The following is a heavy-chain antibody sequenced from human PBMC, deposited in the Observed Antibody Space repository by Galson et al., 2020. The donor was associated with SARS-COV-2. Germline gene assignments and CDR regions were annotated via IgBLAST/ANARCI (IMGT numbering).Heavy chain of an antibody. J-gene: IGHJ1*01. Sequence: GESLKISCAASGFKFSDYFMSWVRQAPGKGLAWVSYISSSGSYINYVDSVKGRFTISRDNAKNSLNLQMNSLRVEDTAVYYCARVGDCSGGICYGAEYFQHWGQGTLVTVSS. D-gene: IGHD2-15*01. CDR3: ARVGDCSGGICYGAEYFQH. CDR2: ISSSGSYI. CDR1: GFKFSDYF. V-gene: IGHV3-11*04.